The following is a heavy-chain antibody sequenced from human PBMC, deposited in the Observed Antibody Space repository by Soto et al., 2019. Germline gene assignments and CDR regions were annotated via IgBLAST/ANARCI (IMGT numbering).Heavy chain of an antibody. J-gene: IGHJ3*02. CDR1: GYTFTSYY. Sequence: ASVKVSCKASGYTFTSYYMHWVRQAPGQGLEWMGWINPNSGGTNYAQKFQGWVTMTRDTSISTAYMELSRLRSDDTAVYYCARTTYDFWSGQGAFDIWGQGTVVTVSS. V-gene: IGHV1-2*04. CDR3: ARTTYDFWSGQGAFDI. CDR2: INPNSGGT. D-gene: IGHD3-3*01.